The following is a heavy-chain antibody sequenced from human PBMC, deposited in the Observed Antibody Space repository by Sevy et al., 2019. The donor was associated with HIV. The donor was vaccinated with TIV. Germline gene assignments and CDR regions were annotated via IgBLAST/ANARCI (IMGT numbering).Heavy chain of an antibody. CDR2: IKQDGSEK. CDR3: ARGKGSEYYDFWSGLPFDY. V-gene: IGHV3-7*01. D-gene: IGHD3-3*01. J-gene: IGHJ4*02. Sequence: GGSLRLSCAASGFTFSSYWMSWVRQTPGKGLEWVANIKQDGSEKYFVDSVKRRFTISRDNAKNLLYLQMNSLRAEDTAVYYCARGKGSEYYDFWSGLPFDYWGQGTLVTVSS. CDR1: GFTFSSYW.